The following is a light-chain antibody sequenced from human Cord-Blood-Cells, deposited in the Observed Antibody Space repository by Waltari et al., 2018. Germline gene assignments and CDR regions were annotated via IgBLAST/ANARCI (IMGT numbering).Light chain of an antibody. CDR2: KAS. CDR3: QQYNSYWT. J-gene: IGKJ1*01. Sequence: DIQMTQSPSTLSASVGERVTITCRASQCISSWLAWYQQKPGKAPKLLIYKASSLESGVPSRFSGSGSGTEFTLTISSLQPDDFATYYCQQYNSYWTFGQGTKVEIK. V-gene: IGKV1-5*03. CDR1: QCISSW.